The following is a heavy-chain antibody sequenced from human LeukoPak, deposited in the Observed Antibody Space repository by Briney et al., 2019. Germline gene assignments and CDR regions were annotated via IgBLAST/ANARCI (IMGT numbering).Heavy chain of an antibody. CDR2: INHSGST. D-gene: IGHD6-19*01. CDR1: GGSFSGYY. J-gene: IGHJ4*02. V-gene: IGHV4-34*01. CDR3: ARDQGGWVTDY. Sequence: SETLSLTCAVYGGSFSGYYWSWIRQPPGKGLEWIGEINHSGSTNYNPSLKSRVTISVDTSKNQFSLKPSSVTAADTAVYYCARDQGGWVTDYWGQGTLVTVSS.